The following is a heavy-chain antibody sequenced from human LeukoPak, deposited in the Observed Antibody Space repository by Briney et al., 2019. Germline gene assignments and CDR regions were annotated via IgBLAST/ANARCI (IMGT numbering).Heavy chain of an antibody. CDR1: GFTFSNAW. CDR2: VKSKTNGGTT. J-gene: IGHJ4*02. V-gene: IGHV3-15*01. D-gene: IGHD1/OR15-1a*01. Sequence: TGGCLRLSCAASGFTFSNAWMSWVRQAPGKGLEWVGRVKSKTNGGTTDYAAPVKGRFTISRDDSKNTLYLQMNSLKAEDTAVYYCTKDDPTNRAWGQGTLVTVSS. CDR3: TKDDPTNRA.